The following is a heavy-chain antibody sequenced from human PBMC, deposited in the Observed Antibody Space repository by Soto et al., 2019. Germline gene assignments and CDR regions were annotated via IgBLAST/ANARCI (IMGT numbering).Heavy chain of an antibody. Sequence: EVQLLESGGGLVQPGGSLRLSCTASGFTFSTHAMTWVRQAPGKGLEWVSGISGSGGGTYYGEAVKGRFTVSRDNSKSTLYLQVNSLRVEDTAIYFCAKDLGACSSINCCCSTNVWGKGTTVTVSS. CDR1: GFTFSTHA. J-gene: IGHJ6*04. CDR2: ISGSGGGT. V-gene: IGHV3-23*01. CDR3: AKDLGACSSINCCCSTNV. D-gene: IGHD2-2*01.